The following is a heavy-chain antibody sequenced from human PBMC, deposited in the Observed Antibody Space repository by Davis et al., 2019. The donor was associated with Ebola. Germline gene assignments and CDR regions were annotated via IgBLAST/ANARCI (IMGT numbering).Heavy chain of an antibody. V-gene: IGHV3-23*01. D-gene: IGHD5-12*01. J-gene: IGHJ6*03. Sequence: PGGSLRLSCAASGFTFSSYAMSWVRQAPGPVLPSFSAISASACSPYYADSVKGRFTISRDNSKNTLYLQMNSLRAEDTAVYYSAKRVSEGSGRYYYYMDVWGKGTTVTVSS. CDR1: GFTFSSYA. CDR2: ISASACSP. CDR3: AKRVSEGSGRYYYYMDV.